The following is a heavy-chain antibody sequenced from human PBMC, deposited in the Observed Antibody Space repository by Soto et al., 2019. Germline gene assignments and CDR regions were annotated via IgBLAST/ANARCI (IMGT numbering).Heavy chain of an antibody. Sequence: GGSLRLSCAASGFTFSSYWMSWVRQAPGKWLEGMANIKQDGSEKYYVDSVKGRFTISRDNAKNSLYLQMNSLRAEDTAVYYCAGGSSWPQDYWGQGTLVTVSS. D-gene: IGHD6-13*01. CDR1: GFTFSSYW. V-gene: IGHV3-7*03. CDR3: AGGSSWPQDY. CDR2: IKQDGSEK. J-gene: IGHJ4*02.